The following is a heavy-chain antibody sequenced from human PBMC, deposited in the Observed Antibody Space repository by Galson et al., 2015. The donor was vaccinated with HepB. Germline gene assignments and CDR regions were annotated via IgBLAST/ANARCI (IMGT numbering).Heavy chain of an antibody. V-gene: IGHV4-4*02. CDR1: GGSISSSNW. D-gene: IGHD2-2*01. Sequence: TLSLTCAVSGGSISSSNWWSWVCQPPGKGLEWIGEIYHSGSTNYNPSLKSRVTISVDKSKNQFSLKLSSVTAADTAVYYCARVNIVVVPADYWYFDLWGRGTLVTVSS. J-gene: IGHJ2*01. CDR2: IYHSGST. CDR3: ARVNIVVVPADYWYFDL.